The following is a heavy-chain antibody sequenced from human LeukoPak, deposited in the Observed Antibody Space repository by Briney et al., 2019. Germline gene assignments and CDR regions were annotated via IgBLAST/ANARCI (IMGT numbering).Heavy chain of an antibody. CDR1: GFTFSNAW. Sequence: NPGGSLRLSCAASGFTFSNAWMSWVRQAPGKGLEWVGRIKSKTYGGTTDYPAPVKGRFTISRDDSENTLYLQMNSLKTEDTAVYFCTTWYVGFKDVWGQGTTVTVSS. CDR3: TTWYVGFKDV. V-gene: IGHV3-15*01. J-gene: IGHJ6*02. CDR2: IKSKTYGGTT. D-gene: IGHD1-26*01.